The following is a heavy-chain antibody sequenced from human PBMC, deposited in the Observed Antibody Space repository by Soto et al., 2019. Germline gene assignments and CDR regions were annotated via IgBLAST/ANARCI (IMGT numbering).Heavy chain of an antibody. V-gene: IGHV3-49*03. CDR3: TRDMTTVTRFFDY. CDR1: GFTFGDYA. CDR2: IRSKAYGGTT. Sequence: GGSLRLSCTASGFTFGDYAMSWFRQAPGKGLEWVGFIRSKAYGGTTEYAASVKGRFTISRDDSKSIAYLQMNSLKTEDTAVYYCTRDMTTVTRFFDYWGQGTLVTVSS. J-gene: IGHJ4*02. D-gene: IGHD4-17*01.